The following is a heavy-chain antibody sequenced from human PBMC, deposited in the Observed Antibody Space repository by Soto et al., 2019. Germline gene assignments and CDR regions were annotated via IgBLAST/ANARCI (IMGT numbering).Heavy chain of an antibody. CDR1: GFTFSDYY. CDR2: ISSSGSTI. D-gene: IGHD4-17*01. Sequence: NPGGSLRLSCAASGFTFSDYYMSWIRQAPGKGLEWVSYISSSGSTIYYADSVKGRFTISRDNAKNSLYLQMNSLRAEDTAVYYCARDFPLTVTTLDYWGQGTLVTVSS. V-gene: IGHV3-11*01. J-gene: IGHJ4*02. CDR3: ARDFPLTVTTLDY.